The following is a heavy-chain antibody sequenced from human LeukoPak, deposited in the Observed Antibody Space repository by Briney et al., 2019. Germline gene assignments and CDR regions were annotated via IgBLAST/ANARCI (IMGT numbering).Heavy chain of an antibody. CDR3: ARCVGGRACYSDY. D-gene: IGHD2-21*02. CDR1: GGSISSGGYY. V-gene: IGHV4-31*03. CDR2: IYYSGST. J-gene: IGHJ4*02. Sequence: PSETLSLTCTVSGGSISSGGYYWSWIRQHPGKGLEWIGYIYYSGSTYYNPSLKSRVSTSVDTSKNQFSLKLSSVTAADTAMYYCARCVGGRACYSDYWGQGTLVTVSS.